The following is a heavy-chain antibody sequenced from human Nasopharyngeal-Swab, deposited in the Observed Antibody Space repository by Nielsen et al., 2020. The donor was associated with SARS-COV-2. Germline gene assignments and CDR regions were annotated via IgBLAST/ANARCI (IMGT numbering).Heavy chain of an antibody. CDR1: GYSISSGYY. CDR2: IYHSGST. V-gene: IGHV4-38-2*02. J-gene: IGHJ4*02. D-gene: IGHD3-22*01. Sequence: SKTLSLTCTVSGYSISSGYYWGWIRQPPGKGLEWIGSIYHSGSTYYNPSLKSRVTISVDTSKNQFSLKLSSVTAADTAVYYCARALDYYDSSGYSSPAPYFDYWGQGTLVTVSS. CDR3: ARALDYYDSSGYSSPAPYFDY.